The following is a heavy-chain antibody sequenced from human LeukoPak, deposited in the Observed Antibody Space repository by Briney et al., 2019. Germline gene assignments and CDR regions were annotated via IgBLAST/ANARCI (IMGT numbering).Heavy chain of an antibody. Sequence: SVKVSCKASGGTFSSYAISWVRQAPGQGLEWMGRIIPILGIANYAQKFQGRVTITADKSTSTAYMELSSLRSEDTAVYYCASLKLWFGEGYYYYYGMDVWGQGTTVTVSS. CDR2: IIPILGIA. CDR3: ASLKLWFGEGYYYYYGMDV. V-gene: IGHV1-69*04. J-gene: IGHJ6*02. D-gene: IGHD3-10*01. CDR1: GGTFSSYA.